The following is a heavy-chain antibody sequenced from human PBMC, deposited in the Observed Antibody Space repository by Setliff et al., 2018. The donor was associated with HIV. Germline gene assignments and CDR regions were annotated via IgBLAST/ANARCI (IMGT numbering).Heavy chain of an antibody. Sequence: ASVKVSCKAFGYAFSSYGINWLRQAPGQGLEWMGWIHPYTGDTDQGQKVQGRLTMTTDTSTNTAYMELTSLRSDDTAVYFCAREPPEVTITTHKLDIWGQGTLVTVPS. CDR1: GYAFSSYG. CDR3: AREPPEVTITTHKLDI. D-gene: IGHD1-1*01. J-gene: IGHJ3*02. V-gene: IGHV1-18*01. CDR2: IHPYTGDT.